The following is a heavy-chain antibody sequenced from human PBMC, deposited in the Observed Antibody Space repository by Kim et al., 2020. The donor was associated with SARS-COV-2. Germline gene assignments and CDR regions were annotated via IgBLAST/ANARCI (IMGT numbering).Heavy chain of an antibody. Sequence: ASVKVSCKASGYTFTGYYMHWVRQAPGQGLEWMGWINPNSGGTNYAQKFQGWVTMTRDTSISTAYMELSRLRSDDTAVYYCARDLTAVAGTLYYYGMDVWGQGTTVTVSS. D-gene: IGHD6-19*01. J-gene: IGHJ6*02. CDR1: GYTFTGYY. V-gene: IGHV1-2*04. CDR2: INPNSGGT. CDR3: ARDLTAVAGTLYYYGMDV.